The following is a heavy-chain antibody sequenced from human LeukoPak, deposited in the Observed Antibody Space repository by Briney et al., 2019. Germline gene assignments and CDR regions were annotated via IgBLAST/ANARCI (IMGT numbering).Heavy chain of an antibody. J-gene: IGHJ3*02. V-gene: IGHV3-9*03. CDR3: AKGDYYSPNGAFDI. CDR2: ISWNSGSI. Sequence: GESLRLSCAASGFTFDDYAMHWVRQAPGKGLEWVSGISWNSGSIGYADSVKGRFTISRDNAKNSLYLQMNSLRAEDMALYYCAKGDYYSPNGAFDIWGQGTMVTVSS. CDR1: GFTFDDYA. D-gene: IGHD2-21*02.